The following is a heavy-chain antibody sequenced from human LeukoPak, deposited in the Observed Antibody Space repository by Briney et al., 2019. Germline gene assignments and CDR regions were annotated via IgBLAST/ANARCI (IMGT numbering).Heavy chain of an antibody. CDR1: GFTFSSYA. CDR2: ISGSGGGT. CDR3: AKSKTAALGTGAFDV. Sequence: PGGSLRLSCAASGFTFSSYAMSWVRQAPGKGLEGVSGISGSGGGTYYADSVKGRFTISRDNYKKTLSLQMNSLRVEDTAVYYCAKSKTAALGTGAFDVWGQGTMVTVSS. D-gene: IGHD6-25*01. V-gene: IGHV3-23*01. J-gene: IGHJ3*01.